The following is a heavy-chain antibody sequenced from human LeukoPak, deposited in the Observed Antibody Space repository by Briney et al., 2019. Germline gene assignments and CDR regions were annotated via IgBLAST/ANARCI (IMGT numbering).Heavy chain of an antibody. CDR1: GGSISSYY. CDR3: ARRQRYCSGGSCTYYFDY. D-gene: IGHD2-15*01. Sequence: SETLSLTCTVSGGSISSYYWSWIRQPPGRGPEWIGYIYYSGSTNYNPSLKSRVTISVDTSKNQFSLKLSSVTAADTAVYYCARRQRYCSGGSCTYYFDYWGQGALVTVSS. CDR2: IYYSGST. V-gene: IGHV4-59*01. J-gene: IGHJ4*02.